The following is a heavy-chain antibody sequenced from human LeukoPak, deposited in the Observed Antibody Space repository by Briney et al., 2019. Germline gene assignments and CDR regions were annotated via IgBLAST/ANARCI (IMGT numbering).Heavy chain of an antibody. V-gene: IGHV3-48*01. D-gene: IGHD6-19*01. J-gene: IGHJ4*02. Sequence: GGSLRLSCAASGFTFNRNNMNCVRQAPGKGLEWLSYISSTGITMYYADSVKGRFTISIDNAKNSLYLQMNSLRADDTAVYYCARETILAVAGDFWGQGTLVTVSS. CDR2: ISSTGITM. CDR1: GFTFNRNN. CDR3: ARETILAVAGDF.